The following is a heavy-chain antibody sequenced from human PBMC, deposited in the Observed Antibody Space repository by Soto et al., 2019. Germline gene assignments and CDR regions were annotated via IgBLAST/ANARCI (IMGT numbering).Heavy chain of an antibody. CDR1: GFTFSSYA. V-gene: IGHV3-23*01. CDR2: ISGSGGST. J-gene: IGHJ6*03. Sequence: EVQLLESGGGLVQPGGSLRLSCAASGFTFSSYAMSWVRQAPGKGLEWVSAISGSGGSTYYADSVKGRFTISRDNSKNTLYLQMNSLRAEDTAVYYCAKGTVARYYYYYYYMDVWGKVTTVTVSS. CDR3: AKGTVARYYYYYYYMDV. D-gene: IGHD6-19*01.